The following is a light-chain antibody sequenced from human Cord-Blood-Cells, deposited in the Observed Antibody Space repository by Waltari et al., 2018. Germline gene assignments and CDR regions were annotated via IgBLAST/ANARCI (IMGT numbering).Light chain of an antibody. CDR3: CSYAGSSTVV. CDR2: EVS. V-gene: IGLV2-23*02. J-gene: IGLJ2*01. Sequence: SALTQPASVSGSPGQSITISCTGTSSDVGSYNLASWYQQHPGKAPKLMIYEVSKRPSGVSNRVSGSKSGNTASLTISGLQAEDEADYYCCSYAGSSTVVFGGGTKLTVL. CDR1: SSDVGSYNL.